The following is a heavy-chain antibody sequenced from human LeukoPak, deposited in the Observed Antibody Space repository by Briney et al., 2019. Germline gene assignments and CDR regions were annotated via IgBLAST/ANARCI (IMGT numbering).Heavy chain of an antibody. D-gene: IGHD2-21*02. V-gene: IGHV3-11*06. J-gene: IGHJ4*02. CDR1: GFTFTNYY. CDR3: ARQGYCGGGCYHKVEY. Sequence: GGSLRLSCAASGFTFTNYYMSWIRQAPGKGLEWVSYISSTSSYTNYADSVKGRFTISRDNAKNSLYLQMNSLRAEDTAVYYCARQGYCGGGCYHKVEYWGQGTLVIVSS. CDR2: ISSTSSYT.